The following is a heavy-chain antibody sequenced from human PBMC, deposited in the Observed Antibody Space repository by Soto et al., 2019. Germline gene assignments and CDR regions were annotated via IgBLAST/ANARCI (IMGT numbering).Heavy chain of an antibody. CDR1: GGSITTGGYY. V-gene: IGHV4-31*03. D-gene: IGHD2-15*01. J-gene: IGHJ4*02. CDR3: ARTKCSGGSCYSWSLDY. CDR2: RYYSEST. Sequence: LSLTCTVSGGSITTGGYYWSWIRQLPGKGLEWIGHRYYSESTYYNPSLKSRVSISLDTPKNQFSLKLSFVTAADTAMYYCARTKCSGGSCYSWSLDYWGQGTPVTVSS.